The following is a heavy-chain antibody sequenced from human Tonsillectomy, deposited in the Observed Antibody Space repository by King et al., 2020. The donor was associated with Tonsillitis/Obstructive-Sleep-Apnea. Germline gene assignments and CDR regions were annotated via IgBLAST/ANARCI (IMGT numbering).Heavy chain of an antibody. CDR1: GFTFGDFV. D-gene: IGHD3-16*02. Sequence: VQLVESGGGLVQPGRSLRLSCSTAGFTFGDFVMSWVRQGPGKGLEWVGFIRSKTYGGTIEYAASVKGRFIISRDDSKRIAYLQMASLKTEDTAVYYCGVVKAGYLWGSYPPTHYYYYVDVWGKGTTVTV. CDR2: IRSKTYGGTI. J-gene: IGHJ6*03. V-gene: IGHV3-49*04. CDR3: GVVKAGYLWGSYPPTHYYYYVDV.